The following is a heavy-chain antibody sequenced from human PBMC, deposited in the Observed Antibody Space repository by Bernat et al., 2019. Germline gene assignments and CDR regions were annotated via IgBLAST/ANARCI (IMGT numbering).Heavy chain of an antibody. CDR3: ARVTNASPHY. CDR2: IYYSGST. V-gene: IGHV4-39*01. D-gene: IGHD2-2*01. Sequence: QLQLQESGPGLVKPSETLSLTCTVSGGSISSGSYYWGWIRQPPGKVLEWIGSIYYSGSTYYNPSLKSRVTISADTSKNQFSLNMSSVTAADTVVYYCARVTNASPHYWGQGTLVTVSS. CDR1: GGSISSGSYY. J-gene: IGHJ4*02.